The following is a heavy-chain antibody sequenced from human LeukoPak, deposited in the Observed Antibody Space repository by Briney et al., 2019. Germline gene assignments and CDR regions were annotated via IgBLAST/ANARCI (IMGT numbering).Heavy chain of an antibody. D-gene: IGHD2/OR15-2a*01. CDR3: TTMTVLPTDY. V-gene: IGHV3-15*01. CDR2: IKSKTDGGTT. CDR1: GFTFSSYG. Sequence: PGGSLRLSCAASGFTFSSYGMHWVRQAPGKGLEWVGRIKSKTDGGTTDYAAPVKGRFTISRDDSKNTLYLQMNSLKTEDTALYYCTTMTVLPTDYWGRGTLVTVSS. J-gene: IGHJ4*02.